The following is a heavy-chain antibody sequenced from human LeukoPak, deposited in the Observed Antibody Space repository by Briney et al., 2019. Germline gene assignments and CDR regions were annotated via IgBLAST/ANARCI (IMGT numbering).Heavy chain of an antibody. D-gene: IGHD3-22*01. J-gene: IGHJ5*02. CDR3: ARVISSAWRQNDL. CDR1: VGSDHSSDW. Sequence: PSGTQSLMCALSVGSDHSSDWWSWVRQPPGTGLEWIGEIHHTGITNFNPSLRSRVTMSVDKSKNQFSLNLSSVTAADTAVYYCARVISSAWRQNDLWGQGTLVTVSS. V-gene: IGHV4-4*02. CDR2: IHHTGIT.